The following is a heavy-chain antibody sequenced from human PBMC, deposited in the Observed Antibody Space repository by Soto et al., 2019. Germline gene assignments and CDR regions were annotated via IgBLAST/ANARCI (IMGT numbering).Heavy chain of an antibody. Sequence: EVQLLESGGGLVQPGGSLRLSCAASGFTFSSYAMSWVRQAPGKGLEWVSAISGSGGSTCYADSVKGRFTISRDNSKNTLYLQMNSLRAEDTAVYYCAKSHRSSSYYFDYWGQGTLVTVSS. V-gene: IGHV3-23*01. CDR2: ISGSGGST. J-gene: IGHJ4*02. D-gene: IGHD6-6*01. CDR3: AKSHRSSSYYFDY. CDR1: GFTFSSYA.